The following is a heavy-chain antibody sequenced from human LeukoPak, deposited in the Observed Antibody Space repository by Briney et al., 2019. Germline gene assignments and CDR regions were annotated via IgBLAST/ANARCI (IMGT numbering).Heavy chain of an antibody. CDR1: GFTFSSYG. D-gene: IGHD3-22*01. V-gene: IGHV3-33*01. J-gene: IGHJ4*02. CDR2: IWYDGSNK. CDR3: AAGIYGTSGFSLDF. Sequence: TGGSLRLSCAASGFTFSSYGMHWVRQDPGKGLEWVAVIWYDGSNKYYADSVKGRFTISRDYSKNTLYLQMNSLRAEDTAVYYCAAGIYGTSGFSLDFWGQGTLVTVSS.